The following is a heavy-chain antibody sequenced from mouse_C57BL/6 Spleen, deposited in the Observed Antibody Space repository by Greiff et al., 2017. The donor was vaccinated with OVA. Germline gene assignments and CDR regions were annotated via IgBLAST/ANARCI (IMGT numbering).Heavy chain of an antibody. CDR1: GFTFSSYG. D-gene: IGHD1-1*01. CDR3: ARGCGSGYEYFDV. CDR2: ISSGGSYP. V-gene: IGHV5-6*02. J-gene: IGHJ1*03. Sequence: DVMLVESGGDLVKPGGSLKLSCAASGFTFSSYGMSWVRQTPDKRLEWVATISSGGSYPYYPDSVTGRFPFSRDKATNTQYLQMSSLKSEDTAVDYCARGCGSGYEYFDVWGTGTTVTVSS.